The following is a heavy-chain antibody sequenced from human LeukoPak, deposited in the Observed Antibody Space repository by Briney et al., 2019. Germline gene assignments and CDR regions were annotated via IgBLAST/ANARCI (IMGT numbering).Heavy chain of an antibody. V-gene: IGHV3-66*01. CDR2: IFSGGGT. Sequence: GGSLRLSCAASGFTVSSSYMNGVRQAPGKGLEWVSLIFSGGGTYYADSVKGRFTISRDNSKNTLFLQMNSLRAEDTAVYYCARGGVVYPDSFDIWGRGTMVTVSS. CDR3: ARGGVVYPDSFDI. CDR1: GFTVSSSY. D-gene: IGHD2-15*01. J-gene: IGHJ3*02.